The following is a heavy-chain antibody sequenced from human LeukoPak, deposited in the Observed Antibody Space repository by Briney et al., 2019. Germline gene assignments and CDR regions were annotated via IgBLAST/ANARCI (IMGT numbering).Heavy chain of an antibody. D-gene: IGHD5-12*01. Sequence: PGGSLRLSCAASGFTFSDHAMHWVRQAPGKGLEWVSAVGIAADTFYPGSVKGRFTISRDNAKNSLYLQMNSLRAEDTAVYYCATANSGYGTGAFDIWGQGTMVTVSS. CDR3: ATANSGYGTGAFDI. CDR1: GFTFSDHA. V-gene: IGHV3-13*01. CDR2: VGIAADT. J-gene: IGHJ3*02.